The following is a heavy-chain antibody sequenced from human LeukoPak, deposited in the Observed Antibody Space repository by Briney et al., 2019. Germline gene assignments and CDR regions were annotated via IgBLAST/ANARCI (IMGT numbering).Heavy chain of an antibody. J-gene: IGHJ5*02. Sequence: SETLSLTCTVSGGSISSYYWSWIRQPPGQGLEWIGFIYYSGSTTYNPSLKSRVTISVDTSKNQFSLKLSPVTAADTAVYYCARRERDGYNQNWFDPWGQGTLVTASS. V-gene: IGHV4-59*08. D-gene: IGHD5-24*01. CDR3: ARRERDGYNQNWFDP. CDR2: IYYSGST. CDR1: GGSISSYY.